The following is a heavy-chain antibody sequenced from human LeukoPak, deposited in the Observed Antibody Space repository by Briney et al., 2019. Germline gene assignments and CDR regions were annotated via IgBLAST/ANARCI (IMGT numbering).Heavy chain of an antibody. J-gene: IGHJ4*02. D-gene: IGHD2-21*02. Sequence: GGSLRLSCAASGFTFSSYAMSWVRPAPGKGLEWVSSISSSSSYIYYADSVKGRFTISRDNAKNSLYLQMNSLRAEDTAVYYCARGLYAGDALERCYFDYWGQGTLVTVSS. CDR1: GFTFSSYA. CDR3: ARGLYAGDALERCYFDY. V-gene: IGHV3-21*01. CDR2: ISSSSSYI.